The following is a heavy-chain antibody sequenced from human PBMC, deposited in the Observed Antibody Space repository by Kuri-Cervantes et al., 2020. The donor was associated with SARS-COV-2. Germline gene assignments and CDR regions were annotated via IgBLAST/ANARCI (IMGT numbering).Heavy chain of an antibody. CDR1: GFTFSSYA. J-gene: IGHJ4*02. Sequence: GGSLRLSCAVSGFTFSSYAMSWVRQAPVKGLEWVSSISGNGGSTYYADSVKGRFTISRDNSKNTLYLQMNSLRAEDTAVYYCARVRVGATFYFDYWGQGTLVTVSS. CDR2: ISGNGGST. V-gene: IGHV3-23*01. CDR3: ARVRVGATFYFDY. D-gene: IGHD1-26*01.